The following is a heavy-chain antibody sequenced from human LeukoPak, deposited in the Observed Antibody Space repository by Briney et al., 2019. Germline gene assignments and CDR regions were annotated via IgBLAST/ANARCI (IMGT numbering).Heavy chain of an antibody. V-gene: IGHV3-9*01. J-gene: IGHJ4*02. Sequence: GGSPRLSCVASEFTFDEYGMNWVRQVPGKGLEWVAGISWNSGSIGYADSVKGRFTISRDNAKNSLYLQMNSLRAEDTAVYYCARDREQLGNDYWGQGTLVTVSS. CDR1: EFTFDEYG. D-gene: IGHD6-6*01. CDR2: ISWNSGSI. CDR3: ARDREQLGNDY.